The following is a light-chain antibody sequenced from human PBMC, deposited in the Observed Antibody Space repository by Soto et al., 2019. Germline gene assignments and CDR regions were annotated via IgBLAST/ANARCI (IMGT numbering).Light chain of an antibody. CDR1: NIGSKN. Sequence: SYELTQPLSVSMALGQTARITCGGNNIGSKNVHWYQQKPGQAPVLVIYRDSNRPSGIPERFSGSNSGNTGTLTISRAQAGDEADYYCQVWDSSSYVFGTGTKLTVL. CDR3: QVWDSSSYV. V-gene: IGLV3-9*01. J-gene: IGLJ1*01. CDR2: RDS.